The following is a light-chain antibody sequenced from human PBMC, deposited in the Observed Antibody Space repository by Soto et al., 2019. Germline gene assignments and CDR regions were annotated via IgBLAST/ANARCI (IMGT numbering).Light chain of an antibody. CDR1: SSNIGAGYD. CDR3: QSYDSSLSGLV. J-gene: IGLJ1*01. CDR2: GNS. V-gene: IGLV1-40*01. Sequence: VLTQPPSVSGAPGQRVTISCTGSSSNIGAGYDVHWYQQLPGTAPKLLIYGNSNRPSGVPDRFSGSKSGTSASLAITGLQAEDEADYYCQSYDSSLSGLVFGTGTKVTVL.